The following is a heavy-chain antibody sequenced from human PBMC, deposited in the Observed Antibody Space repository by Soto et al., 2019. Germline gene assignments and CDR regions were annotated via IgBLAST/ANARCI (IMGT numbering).Heavy chain of an antibody. CDR2: IYYSGST. J-gene: IGHJ4*02. CDR1: GGSISSGGYY. CDR3: ASTLYGDYIYYFDY. D-gene: IGHD4-17*01. Sequence: SETLSLTCTVSGGSISSGGYYWSWIRQHPGKGLEWIGYIYYSGSTYYNPSLKSRVTISVDTSKNQFSLKLSSVTAADTAVYYRASTLYGDYIYYFDYWGQGTLVTVSS. V-gene: IGHV4-31*03.